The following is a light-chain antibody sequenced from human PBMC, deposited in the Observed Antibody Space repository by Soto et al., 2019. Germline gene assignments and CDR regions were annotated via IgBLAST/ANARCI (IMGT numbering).Light chain of an antibody. Sequence: EILLTQSPVTLSLSLGDRATITCRASQGIGTWLAWYQQKPGRAPKLLIYDASNLQSGVPSRFSGRGSGTAVTLTTTSRLAAEVAVYYCRQRSKSWPVTFGQGTRLEIK. CDR1: QGIGTW. J-gene: IGKJ5*01. CDR3: RQRSKSWPVT. V-gene: IGKV1-12*01. CDR2: DAS.